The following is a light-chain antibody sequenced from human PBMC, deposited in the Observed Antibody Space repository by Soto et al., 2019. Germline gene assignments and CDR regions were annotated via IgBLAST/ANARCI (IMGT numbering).Light chain of an antibody. CDR3: MQGLQTPWT. CDR1: RSLLQSNGYKY. Sequence: IVMTQSRLPLPVTPGEPASISCRSSRSLLQSNGYKYLDWYLQRQGQSPQLLIYLGSKRDPGVPDRFSGRASSTDFILHLTRVEAEDFSVYYCMQGLQTPWTFGQGTKVDIK. J-gene: IGKJ1*01. CDR2: LGS. V-gene: IGKV2-28*01.